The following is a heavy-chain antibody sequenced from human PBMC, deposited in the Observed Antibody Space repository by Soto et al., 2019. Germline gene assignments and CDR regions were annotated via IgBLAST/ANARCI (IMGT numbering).Heavy chain of an antibody. V-gene: IGHV3-30*18. CDR1: GFTFSSYG. D-gene: IGHD3-3*01. CDR3: AKGELDFWSPLDY. J-gene: IGHJ4*02. Sequence: GGSLRLSCAASGFTFSSYGMHWVRQAPGKGLGWVAVISYDGSNKYYADSVKGRFTISRDNSKNTLYLQMNSLRAEDTAVYYCAKGELDFWSPLDYWGQGTLVTVSS. CDR2: ISYDGSNK.